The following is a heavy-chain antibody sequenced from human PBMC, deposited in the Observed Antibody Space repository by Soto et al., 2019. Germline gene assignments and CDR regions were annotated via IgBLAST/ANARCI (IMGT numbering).Heavy chain of an antibody. Sequence: EVPLVESGGGLVKPGGSLRLSCAVSGFTFSSCTMNWVRQAPGKGLEWVSSISPSTSHIYYADSVKGRFTISRDNAKNSLFPQMNSLRAEDTAVYYCSGCSGGACHQNYGMDVWGQGTTVTVSS. J-gene: IGHJ6*02. V-gene: IGHV3-21*01. CDR1: GFTFSSCT. D-gene: IGHD2-15*01. CDR3: SGCSGGACHQNYGMDV. CDR2: ISPSTSHI.